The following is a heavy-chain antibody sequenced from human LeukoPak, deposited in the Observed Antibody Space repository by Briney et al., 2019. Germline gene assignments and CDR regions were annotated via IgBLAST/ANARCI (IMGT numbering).Heavy chain of an antibody. Sequence: ASVKVSCKASGYIFTSYGISWVRQAPGQGLEWMGWINAYNGDTNYAQKLQGRVTMTTDTSTSTAYMELRSLRSDDTAVYYCARDYNWNVDYWGQGTLVAVSS. CDR1: GYIFTSYG. V-gene: IGHV1-18*04. CDR3: ARDYNWNVDY. J-gene: IGHJ4*02. CDR2: INAYNGDT. D-gene: IGHD1-1*01.